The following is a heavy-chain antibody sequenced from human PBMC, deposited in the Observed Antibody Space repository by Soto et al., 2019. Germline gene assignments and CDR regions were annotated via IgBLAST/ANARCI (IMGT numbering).Heavy chain of an antibody. V-gene: IGHV3-23*01. J-gene: IGHJ4*02. CDR1: GFTFSSYA. D-gene: IGHD3-10*01. CDR2: ISGGGETT. CDR3: AFNSGSGSYYFYY. Sequence: EVQLLESGGGLVQPGGSLRLSCAASGFTFSSYAMWWVRQAPGKGLECVSAISGGGETTYYADSVKGRFTISRDNSKNTRYLQMNSLRAEATAVYYCAFNSGSGSYYFYYWGQGPLVTVSS.